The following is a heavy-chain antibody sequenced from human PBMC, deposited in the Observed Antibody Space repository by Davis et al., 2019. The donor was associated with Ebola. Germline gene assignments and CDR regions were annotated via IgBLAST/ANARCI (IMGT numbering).Heavy chain of an antibody. D-gene: IGHD3-22*01. CDR2: IYYSGST. J-gene: IGHJ4*02. Sequence: GSLRLSCTVSGGSISSYYWSWIRQPPGKGLEWIGYIYYSGSTYYNPSLKSRVTISVDTSNNQLSLKLDSVTAADTAVFYCARHQGSYSDTSGYYFDYWGQGTLVTVSS. CDR1: GGSISSYY. V-gene: IGHV4-59*08. CDR3: ARHQGSYSDTSGYYFDY.